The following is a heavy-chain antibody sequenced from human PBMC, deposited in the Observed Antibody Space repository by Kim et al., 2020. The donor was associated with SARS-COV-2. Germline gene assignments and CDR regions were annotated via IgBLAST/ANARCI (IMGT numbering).Heavy chain of an antibody. CDR2: IYYSGST. CDR1: GYSISSSNW. CDR3: ARSPPREPPYYFDY. D-gene: IGHD1-26*01. V-gene: IGHV4-28*01. Sequence: SETLSLTCAVSGYSISSSNWWGWIRQPPGKGLEWIGYIYYSGSTYYNPSLKSRVTMSVDTSKNQFSLKLSSVTAVDTAVYYCARSPPREPPYYFDYWGQGTLVTVSS. J-gene: IGHJ4*02.